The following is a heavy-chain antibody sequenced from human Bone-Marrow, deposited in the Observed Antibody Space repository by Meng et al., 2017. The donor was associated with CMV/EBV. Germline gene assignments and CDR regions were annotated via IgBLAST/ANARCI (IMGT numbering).Heavy chain of an antibody. CDR1: IFSSCA. V-gene: IGHV1-69*05. J-gene: IGHJ5*02. Sequence: IFSSCAISWVRQGPGQGHEGRGGISHRFGTANYEKKFKGRVTITTDESTRTSYMELSSLRSEDTAVYYCARCIAISGVVTSNWFDPWGQGTLVTVSS. CDR2: ISHRFGTA. CDR3: ARCIAISGVVTSNWFDP. D-gene: IGHD3-3*01.